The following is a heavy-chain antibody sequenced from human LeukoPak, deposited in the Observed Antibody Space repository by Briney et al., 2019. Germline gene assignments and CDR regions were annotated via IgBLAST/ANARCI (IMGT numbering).Heavy chain of an antibody. CDR2: IYSGGST. D-gene: IGHD3-10*02. V-gene: IGHV3-66*02. Sequence: GGSLRLSXAASGFTVSSNYMSWVGQAPGKELEWVSVIYSGGSTYYADSVKGRFTISRDNSKNTLYLQMNSLRPEDTAVYYCARSPRFGEFNSWGQGTLVTVSS. J-gene: IGHJ4*02. CDR3: ARSPRFGEFNS. CDR1: GFTVSSNY.